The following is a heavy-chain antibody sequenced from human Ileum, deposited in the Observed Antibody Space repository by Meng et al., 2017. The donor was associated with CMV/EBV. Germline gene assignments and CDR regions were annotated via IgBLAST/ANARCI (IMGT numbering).Heavy chain of an antibody. CDR1: GYTSTSYG. V-gene: IGHV1-18*01. D-gene: IGHD3-3*01. J-gene: IGHJ4*02. CDR2: ISAYNGNT. Sequence: ASVKVSCKASGYTSTSYGISWVRQAPGQGLEWRGWISAYNGNTNYAQKLQGRVTMTTDTSTSTAYMELRSLRSDDTAVYYCSRGMGITIFGVANPLPQYWGQGTLVTVSS. CDR3: SRGMGITIFGVANPLPQY.